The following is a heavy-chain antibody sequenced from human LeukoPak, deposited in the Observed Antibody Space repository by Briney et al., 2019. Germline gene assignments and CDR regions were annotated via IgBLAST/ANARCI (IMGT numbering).Heavy chain of an antibody. J-gene: IGHJ4*02. D-gene: IGHD3-16*01. V-gene: IGHV3-33*08. Sequence: GGSLRLSCAASGFTFSSYGIHWVRQAPGKGLEWVSLIWYDGSNKYYADSVKGRFTISRDNSKNTLYLQMNSLRAEDTAVYYCARDWGKGDYWGQGTLVTVSS. CDR2: IWYDGSNK. CDR3: ARDWGKGDY. CDR1: GFTFSSYG.